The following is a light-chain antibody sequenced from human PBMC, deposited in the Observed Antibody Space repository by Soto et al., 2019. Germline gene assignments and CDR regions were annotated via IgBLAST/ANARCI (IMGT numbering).Light chain of an antibody. J-gene: IGKJ1*01. CDR1: QSVSSY. CDR3: QHYNSYSRT. V-gene: IGKV3-11*01. CDR2: DAS. Sequence: EIVLTQSPATLSLSPGERATLSCRASQSVSSYLAWYQQKPGQAPRLLIYDASNRATGIPARFSGSGSGTDFTLTISSLEPEDFAVYYCQHYNSYSRTFGQGTKVEIK.